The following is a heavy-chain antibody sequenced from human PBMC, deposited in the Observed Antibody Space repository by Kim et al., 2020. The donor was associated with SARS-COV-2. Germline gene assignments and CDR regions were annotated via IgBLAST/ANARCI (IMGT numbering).Heavy chain of an antibody. J-gene: IGHJ5*02. CDR3: ARDNSAGSAWWFDP. V-gene: IGHV1-46*01. D-gene: IGHD2-15*01. Sequence: AQRFQGRVTMTRDTATSTAYIELSSLRSDDAAVYYCARDNSAGSAWWFDPWGQGTLVTVSS.